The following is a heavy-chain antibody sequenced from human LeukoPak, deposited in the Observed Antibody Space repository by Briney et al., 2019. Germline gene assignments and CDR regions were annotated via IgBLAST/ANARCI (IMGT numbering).Heavy chain of an antibody. Sequence: SETLSLTCAVYGESLSKYYWTWIRQSPGKGLEWIGEINHRGSTNLNPSLKSRVTLSVDTSKHQFSLKLTSMTAADAAVYYCASSVGSTDYWGRGTLVTVSS. CDR1: GESLSKYY. J-gene: IGHJ4*02. V-gene: IGHV4-34*01. D-gene: IGHD1-26*01. CDR3: ASSVGSTDY. CDR2: INHRGST.